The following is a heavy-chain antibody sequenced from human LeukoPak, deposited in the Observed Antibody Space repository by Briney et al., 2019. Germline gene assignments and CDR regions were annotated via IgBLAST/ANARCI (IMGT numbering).Heavy chain of an antibody. J-gene: IGHJ5*02. CDR2: INPSGGST. Sequence: GASVKVSCKASGYTFTSYYMHWVRQAPGQGLEWMGIINPSGGSTSYAQNFQGRVTMTRDTSTSTVYMELSSLRSEDTAVYYCARDSRRDYASGIPWFDPWGQGTLVIVSS. V-gene: IGHV1-46*01. D-gene: IGHD3-10*01. CDR3: ARDSRRDYASGIPWFDP. CDR1: GYTFTSYY.